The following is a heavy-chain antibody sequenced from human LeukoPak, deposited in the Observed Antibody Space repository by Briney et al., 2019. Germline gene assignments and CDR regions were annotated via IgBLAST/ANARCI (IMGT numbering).Heavy chain of an antibody. D-gene: IGHD6-6*01. J-gene: IGHJ4*02. CDR2: ISPNSGGT. CDR1: GYTFTGYY. Sequence: GASVKVSCKASGYTFTGYYMHWVRQAPGQGLEWMGWISPNSGGTNYAQKFQGRVTMTRDTSISTVYMELSRLRSDDTAVYYCARVGYSSSSGARLWGQGTLVTVSS. V-gene: IGHV1-2*02. CDR3: ARVGYSSSSGARL.